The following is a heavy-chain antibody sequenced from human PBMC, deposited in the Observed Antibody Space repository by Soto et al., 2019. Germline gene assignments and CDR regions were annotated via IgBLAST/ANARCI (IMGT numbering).Heavy chain of an antibody. Sequence: EVQLVESGGGLVQPGGSLRLSCAASGFTFSSYWMHWVRQTPGKGLMWVSRIDSDGGSTTYADSVKGRFTFSRDNAKNTLYLQMNSLRAEDTAVYYCVRVGGSNPFDFWGQGTLVTVSS. D-gene: IGHD1-26*01. J-gene: IGHJ4*02. CDR3: VRVGGSNPFDF. CDR2: IDSDGGST. V-gene: IGHV3-74*01. CDR1: GFTFSSYW.